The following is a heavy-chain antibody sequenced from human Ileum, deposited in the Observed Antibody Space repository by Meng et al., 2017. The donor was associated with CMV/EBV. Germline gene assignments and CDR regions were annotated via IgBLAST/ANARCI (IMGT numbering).Heavy chain of an antibody. V-gene: IGHV3-30*04. D-gene: IGHD3-9*01. CDR3: ARGQTGLYFDY. J-gene: IGHJ4*02. CDR2: ISGDGERS. CDR1: GFPFISYS. Sequence: GGSLRLSCAASGFPFISYSLHWVRQAPGKGLDWVAVISGDGERSWYGDSVKGRFTISRDNSKNTLFVQINSLRVEDTAVYYCARGQTGLYFDYWGQGTLVTVSS.